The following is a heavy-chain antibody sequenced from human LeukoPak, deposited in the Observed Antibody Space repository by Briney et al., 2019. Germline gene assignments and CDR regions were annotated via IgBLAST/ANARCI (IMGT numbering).Heavy chain of an antibody. CDR1: GFAFSSYW. J-gene: IGHJ4*02. CDR3: ARLTGTPGFDY. V-gene: IGHV3-7*01. CDR2: IKQDGSDK. Sequence: PGGSLRLSCAASGFAFSSYWMSWVRQAPGKGLEWVANIKQDGSDKYYVDSVKGRFTISRDNAKNSLYLQVNSLIADDTAVYYCARLTGTPGFDYWGQGTLVTVSS. D-gene: IGHD1-1*01.